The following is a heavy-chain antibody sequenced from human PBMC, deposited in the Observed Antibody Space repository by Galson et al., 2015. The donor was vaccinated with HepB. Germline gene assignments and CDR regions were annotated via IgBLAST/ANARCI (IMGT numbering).Heavy chain of an antibody. J-gene: IGHJ2*01. D-gene: IGHD5-18*01. V-gene: IGHV3-30*18. CDR1: GYTFTSYG. Sequence: SLRLSCAASGYTFTSYGMHWVRQAPGKGLEWVVVINYDGSNKYYADYVKGRFTISRDNSNNTPYMQMNRLRAEDTAVYYCAKRGSVDTAMVNWYFDLWGRGTLVTVSS. CDR3: AKRGSVDTAMVNWYFDL. CDR2: INYDGSNK.